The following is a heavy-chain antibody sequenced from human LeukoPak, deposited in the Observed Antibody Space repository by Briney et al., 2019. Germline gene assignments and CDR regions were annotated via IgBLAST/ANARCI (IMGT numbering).Heavy chain of an antibody. CDR2: INHSGST. J-gene: IGHJ4*02. CDR1: GGSFSGYY. V-gene: IGHV4-34*01. CDR3: ARRGRYSGSYWDFDY. Sequence: PSETLSLTCAVYGGSFSGYYWSWIRQPPGKGLEWIGEINHSGSTNYNPSLKSRVTISVDTSKNQFSLKLSSVTAADTAVYYCARRGRYSGSYWDFDYWGQGTLVTVSS. D-gene: IGHD1-26*01.